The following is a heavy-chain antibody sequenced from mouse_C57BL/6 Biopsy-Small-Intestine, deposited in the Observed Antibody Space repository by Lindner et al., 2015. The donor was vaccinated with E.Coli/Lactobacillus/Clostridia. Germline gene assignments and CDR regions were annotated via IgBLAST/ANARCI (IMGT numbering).Heavy chain of an antibody. CDR1: GFTFSDYG. CDR2: ISSGSSTI. D-gene: IGHD1-1*01. CDR3: ARNFYGSSWGFAY. Sequence: VQLQESGGGLVKPGGSLKLSCAASGFTFSDYGMHWVRQAPEKGLEWVAYISSGSSTIYYADTVKGRFTISRDNAKNTLFLQMTSLRSEDTAMYYCARNFYGSSWGFAYWGQGTLVTVSA. V-gene: IGHV5-17*01. J-gene: IGHJ3*01.